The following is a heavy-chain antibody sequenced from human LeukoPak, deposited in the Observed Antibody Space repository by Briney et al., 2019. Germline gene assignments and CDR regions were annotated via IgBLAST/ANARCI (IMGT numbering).Heavy chain of an antibody. D-gene: IGHD3-3*01. CDR1: GYTFTNYY. J-gene: IGHJ3*02. V-gene: IGHV1-2*02. CDR3: ARVHGDDAFDI. Sequence: ASVKVSCKASGYTFTNYYIHWVRQAPGQGLEWMGWINSNRGGTNYAQKFQGRVTMTRDTFISTAYMELRSVRSDDTAVYYCARVHGDDAFDIWGPGTMVTVSS. CDR2: INSNRGGT.